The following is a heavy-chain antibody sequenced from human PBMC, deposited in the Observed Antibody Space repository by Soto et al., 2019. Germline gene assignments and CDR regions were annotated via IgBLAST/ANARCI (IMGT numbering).Heavy chain of an antibody. CDR1: GYSISSGYY. Sequence: SETLSLTCTVSGYSISSGYYWGWIRQPPGKGLEWIGSIYHSGSTYYNPSLKSRVTISVDTSKNQFSLKLSSVTAADTAVYYCARGGYYFDYWGQGTLVTVSS. V-gene: IGHV4-38-2*02. J-gene: IGHJ4*02. CDR2: IYHSGST. CDR3: ARGGYYFDY. D-gene: IGHD3-22*01.